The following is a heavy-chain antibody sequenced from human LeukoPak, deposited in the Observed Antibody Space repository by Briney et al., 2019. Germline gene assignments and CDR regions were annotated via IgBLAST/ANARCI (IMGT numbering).Heavy chain of an antibody. CDR1: GGSFSSSSYY. CDR2: IYYSGST. D-gene: IGHD2-2*01. CDR3: ARREGSTSSYFDY. Sequence: SETLSLTCAVYGGSFSSSSYYWGWIRQPPGKGLEWIGSIYYSGSTYYNPSLKSRVTISVDTSKNQFSLKLSSVTAADTAVYYCARREGSTSSYFDYWGQGTLVTVSS. V-gene: IGHV4-39*01. J-gene: IGHJ4*02.